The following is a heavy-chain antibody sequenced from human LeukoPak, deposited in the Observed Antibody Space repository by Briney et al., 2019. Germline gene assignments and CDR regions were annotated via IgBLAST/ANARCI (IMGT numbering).Heavy chain of an antibody. V-gene: IGHV3-21*01. Sequence: GGSLRLSCAASGFTCSSYSMNWVRQAPGKGLEWVSSISSSSSYIYYADSVKGRFTISRDNAKNSLYLQVNSLRAEDTAVYYCARDPPTYYYGSGRGAFDIWGQGTMVTVSS. J-gene: IGHJ3*02. D-gene: IGHD3-10*01. CDR2: ISSSSSYI. CDR3: ARDPPTYYYGSGRGAFDI. CDR1: GFTCSSYS.